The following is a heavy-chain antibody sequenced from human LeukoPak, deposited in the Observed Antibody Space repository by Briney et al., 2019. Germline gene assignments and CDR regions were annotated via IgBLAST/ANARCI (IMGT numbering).Heavy chain of an antibody. D-gene: IGHD3-3*01. CDR3: ARDSGLTPPSITRFGVVNRSPNWLDP. J-gene: IGHJ5*02. Sequence: WASVKVSCKASGGTFSSYAINWVRQAPGQGLEWMGWINGYNGNTNYAQKFQGRVTMTTDTSTRTAYMDLRSLKSDDTAVYYCARDSGLTPPSITRFGVVNRSPNWLDPWGQGTLVTVSS. V-gene: IGHV1-18*01. CDR2: INGYNGNT. CDR1: GGTFSSYA.